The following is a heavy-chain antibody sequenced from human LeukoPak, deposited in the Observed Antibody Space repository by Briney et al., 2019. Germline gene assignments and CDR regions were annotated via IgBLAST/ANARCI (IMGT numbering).Heavy chain of an antibody. CDR2: INHSGTT. CDR1: IGCFSGYY. CDR3: ARGRINGKFDF. V-gene: IGHV4-34*01. D-gene: IGHD2-8*01. J-gene: IGHJ4*02. Sequence: SGTLSLTCAVYIGCFSGYYWTWTRQSPGKGLEWIGEINHSGTTHYDPSLKSRLTISVDTSKNQFSLNLSSVTAADTAVYYCARGRINGKFDFWGQGTLVTVSS.